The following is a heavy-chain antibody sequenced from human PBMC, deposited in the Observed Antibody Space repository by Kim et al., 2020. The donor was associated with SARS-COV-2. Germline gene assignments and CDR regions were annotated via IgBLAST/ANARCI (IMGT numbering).Heavy chain of an antibody. CDR2: ISRDGGEI. CDR3: ERGQQWLIRK. V-gene: IGHV3-43*02. Sequence: GGSLRLSCADSGFTFDDYAIQWVRQVPGKGLEWVSLISRDGGEIKYADPMQGRFTISRDNRKKSVYLQMNSLRSEDSALYYCERGQQWLIRKWRQGTQVT. CDR1: GFTFDDYA. D-gene: IGHD6-19*01. J-gene: IGHJ4*02.